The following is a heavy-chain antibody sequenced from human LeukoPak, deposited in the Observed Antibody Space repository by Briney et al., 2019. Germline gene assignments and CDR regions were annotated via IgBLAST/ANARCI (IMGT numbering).Heavy chain of an antibody. CDR3: ARLGLEVGGPNWFDP. CDR2: ISGGGGST. D-gene: IGHD1-1*01. V-gene: IGHV3-23*01. CDR1: GFTFTSYS. J-gene: IGHJ5*02. Sequence: GGSLRLSCAASGFTFTSYSMNWVRQAPGKGLEWVSTISGGGGSTYYADSVEGRFTISRDNSKNTLYLQVNSLRAEDTAVYYCARLGLEVGGPNWFDPWGQGTLVTVSS.